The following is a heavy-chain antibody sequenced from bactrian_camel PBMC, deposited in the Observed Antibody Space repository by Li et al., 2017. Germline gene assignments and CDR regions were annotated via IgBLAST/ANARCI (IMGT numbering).Heavy chain of an antibody. V-gene: IGHV3S54*01. J-gene: IGHJ4*01. Sequence: HVQLVESGGGSVQPGGSLKLSCAATGRTRNVYLMGWFRATPGLERKGVASIWTSGGSPYYADSVKGRFTISHDSAKKTLYLQMNNLEPDDTAMYYCAAFDRVAPGALNCGFAIRRDVYDFWGQGTQVTVS. CDR3: AAFDRVAPGALNCGFAIRRDVYDF. CDR1: GRTRNVYL. CDR2: IWTSGGSP. D-gene: IGHD7*01.